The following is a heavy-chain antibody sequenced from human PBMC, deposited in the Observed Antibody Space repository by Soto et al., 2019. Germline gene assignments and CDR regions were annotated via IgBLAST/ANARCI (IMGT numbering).Heavy chain of an antibody. CDR2: VSPYNGDT. CDR3: AREVGHMDV. J-gene: IGHJ6*02. V-gene: IGHV1-18*04. CDR1: GYTFTTYG. D-gene: IGHD2-2*01. Sequence: ASVKVSCKASGYTFTTYGINWVRQAPGQGLEWMGWVSPYNGDTTYAQKVQGRVTMTTGTSTTTAYLELRSLRSDDTAVYYCAREVGHMDVWGQGTTVTVSS.